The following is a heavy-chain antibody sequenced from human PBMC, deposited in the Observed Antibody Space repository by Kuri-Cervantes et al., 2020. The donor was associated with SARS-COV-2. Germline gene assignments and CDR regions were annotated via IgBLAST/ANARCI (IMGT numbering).Heavy chain of an antibody. J-gene: IGHJ3*02. V-gene: IGHV3-66*02. CDR2: IYSGGST. CDR1: GFTFSSYG. D-gene: IGHD3-22*01. Sequence: GESLKISCAASGFTFSSYGMHWVRQAPGKGLEWVSVIYSGGSTYYADSVKGRFTISRDNSKNTLYLQMNSLRAEDTAVYYCARPPSPLSSGYNDAFDIWGQGTMVT. CDR3: ARPPSPLSSGYNDAFDI.